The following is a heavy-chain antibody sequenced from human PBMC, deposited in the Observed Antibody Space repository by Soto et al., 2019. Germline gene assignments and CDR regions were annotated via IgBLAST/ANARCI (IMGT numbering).Heavy chain of an antibody. CDR3: ARSATVDPEKVVITPIQRYYYYGMDV. CDR2: INPNSGGT. D-gene: IGHD3-22*01. J-gene: IGHJ6*02. V-gene: IGHV1-2*04. Sequence: ASVKVSCKASGYTFTGYYMHWVRQAPGQGLEWMGWINPNSGGTNYAQKFQGWVTMTRDTSISTAYMELSRLRSDDTAVYYCARSATVDPEKVVITPIQRYYYYGMDVWGQGTTVTVSS. CDR1: GYTFTGYY.